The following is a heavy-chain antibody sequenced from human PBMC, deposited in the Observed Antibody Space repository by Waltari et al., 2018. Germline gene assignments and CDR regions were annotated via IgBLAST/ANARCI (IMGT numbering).Heavy chain of an antibody. V-gene: IGHV4-34*01. Sequence: QVQLQQWGAGLLKPSETLSLTCAVYGWSFSGYYWSWIRQPPGKGLEWIGEINHSGSTNYNPSLKSRVTISVDTSKNQFSLKLSSVTAADTAVYYCARGTTVTPRAYYYYYYYMDVWGKGTTVTVSS. CDR1: GWSFSGYY. D-gene: IGHD4-17*01. CDR3: ARGTTVTPRAYYYYYYYMDV. CDR2: INHSGST. J-gene: IGHJ6*03.